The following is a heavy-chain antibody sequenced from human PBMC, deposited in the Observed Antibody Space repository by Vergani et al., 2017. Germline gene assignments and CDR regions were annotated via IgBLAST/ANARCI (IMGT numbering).Heavy chain of an antibody. CDR2: IYYSGST. J-gene: IGHJ5*02. D-gene: IGHD2-2*01. CDR1: GGSISSSSYY. Sequence: QLQLQESGPGLVKPSETLSLTCTVSGGSISSSSYYWGWIRQPPGKGLEWIGSIYYSGSTYSNPALKSRVTISVDTSKNQFSLKLSSVTAADTAVYYCARDLSDIVVVPAALYNWFDPWGQGTLVTVSS. CDR3: ARDLSDIVVVPAALYNWFDP. V-gene: IGHV4-39*07.